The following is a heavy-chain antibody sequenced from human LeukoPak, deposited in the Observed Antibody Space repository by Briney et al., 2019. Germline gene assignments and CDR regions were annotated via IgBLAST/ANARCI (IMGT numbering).Heavy chain of an antibody. D-gene: IGHD4-17*01. V-gene: IGHV3-9*01. J-gene: IGHJ4*02. CDR3: AKATNDYGDYVWDY. Sequence: GGSLRLSCAASGFTFDDYAMHWVRQAPGKGLEWVSGISWNSGSIGYADSVKGRFTISRDNAKNSLYLQMNSLRAEDTALYYCAKATNDYGDYVWDYWGQGTLVTVSS. CDR1: GFTFDDYA. CDR2: ISWNSGSI.